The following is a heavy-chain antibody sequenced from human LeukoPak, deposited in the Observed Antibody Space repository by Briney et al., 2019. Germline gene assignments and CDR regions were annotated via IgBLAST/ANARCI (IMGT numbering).Heavy chain of an antibody. CDR1: GYTFNSYG. D-gene: IGHD3-10*01. V-gene: IGHV1-18*01. CDR2: ISAYNGHT. Sequence: ASVKVSCKASGYTFNSYGISWVRQAPGQGLEWMGWISAYNGHTNYAQKFQGRVTMTTDTSTSTAYMDLRSLRSDDTAVYYCARVLGRGTMVRGETKLINWFDPWGQGTLVTVSS. CDR3: ARVLGRGTMVRGETKLINWFDP. J-gene: IGHJ5*02.